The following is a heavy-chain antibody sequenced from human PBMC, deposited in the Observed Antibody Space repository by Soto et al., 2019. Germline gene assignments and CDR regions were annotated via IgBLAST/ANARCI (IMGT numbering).Heavy chain of an antibody. D-gene: IGHD3-16*01. CDR2: IYHSGST. CDR1: GGSISSGGYS. J-gene: IGHJ4*02. V-gene: IGHV4-30-2*01. CDR3: VRYEATALDY. Sequence: PSETLSLTCAVSGGSISSGGYSWSWIRQPPGKGLEWIGYIYHSGSTYYNPSLKSRVTISVDTSKNQFSLKLRSVTAADTAVYYCVRYEATALDYWGQAILVT.